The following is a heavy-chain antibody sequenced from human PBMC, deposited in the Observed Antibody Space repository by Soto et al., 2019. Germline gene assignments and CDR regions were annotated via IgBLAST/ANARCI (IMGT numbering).Heavy chain of an antibody. V-gene: IGHV4-31*03. CDR1: GGSISSGGYY. CDR3: ARSTGQLDAFDI. Sequence: SETLSLTCTVSGGSISSGGYYWSWIRQDPGKGLEWIGYIYYSGSTYYNPSLKSRVTISVDTSKNQFSLKLSSVTAADTAVYYCARSTGQLDAFDIWGQGTMVTVSS. J-gene: IGHJ3*02. D-gene: IGHD6-6*01. CDR2: IYYSGST.